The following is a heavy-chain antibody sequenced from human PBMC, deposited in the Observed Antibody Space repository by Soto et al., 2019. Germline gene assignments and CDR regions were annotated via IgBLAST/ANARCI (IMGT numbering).Heavy chain of an antibody. J-gene: IGHJ4*02. CDR3: ATDGPGRYGWREFDH. CDR1: GYTFSTSG. Sequence: QIQLVQSGAEVKKPGASVKVSCKAYGYTFSTSGISWVRQAPGQGLEWMGWISGYHGDTKYAQRLQGRVTMTTDTSTSTAYMELRGLRSDDTAVYFCATDGPGRYGWREFDHWGQGTLVTVSS. D-gene: IGHD3-16*02. V-gene: IGHV1-18*01. CDR2: ISGYHGDT.